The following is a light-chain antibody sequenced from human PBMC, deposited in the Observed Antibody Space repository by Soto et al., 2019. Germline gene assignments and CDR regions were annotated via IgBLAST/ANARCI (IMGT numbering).Light chain of an antibody. Sequence: QSALTQPASVSGSPGQSITISCSGTSSDVDDYNYVSWYQQHPGKAPKLMIYEVSHRLSGVSNRFSGSNSGYTAFLTISGLQDEDEADYYCTSSLSNSVVVFGGGTKLTVL. J-gene: IGLJ3*02. CDR2: EVS. V-gene: IGLV2-14*01. CDR3: TSSLSNSVVV. CDR1: SSDVDDYNY.